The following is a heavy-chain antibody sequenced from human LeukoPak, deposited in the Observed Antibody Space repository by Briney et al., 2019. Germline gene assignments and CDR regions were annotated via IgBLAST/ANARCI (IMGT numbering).Heavy chain of an antibody. CDR1: GFTFSSYS. Sequence: GGSLRLSCAASGFTFSSYSMNWVRQAPGKGLEWVSSISSSSYIYYADSVKGRFTISRDNAKNSLYLQMNSLRAEDMALYYCAKDRGSSSSYFDYWGQGTLVTVSS. CDR3: AKDRGSSSSYFDY. D-gene: IGHD6-6*01. V-gene: IGHV3-21*04. J-gene: IGHJ4*02. CDR2: ISSSSYI.